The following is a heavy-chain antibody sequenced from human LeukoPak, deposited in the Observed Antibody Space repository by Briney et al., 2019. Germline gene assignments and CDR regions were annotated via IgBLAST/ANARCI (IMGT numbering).Heavy chain of an antibody. J-gene: IGHJ4*02. Sequence: SETLSLTCTVYGGSFSGYYWSWIRQPPGKGLEWIGEINHSGSTNYNPSLKSRVTISVDTSKNQFSLKLRSVTAADTAVYYCARGRGYNSFDYWGQGTLVTVSS. V-gene: IGHV4-34*01. D-gene: IGHD5-24*01. CDR3: ARGRGYNSFDY. CDR1: GGSFSGYY. CDR2: INHSGST.